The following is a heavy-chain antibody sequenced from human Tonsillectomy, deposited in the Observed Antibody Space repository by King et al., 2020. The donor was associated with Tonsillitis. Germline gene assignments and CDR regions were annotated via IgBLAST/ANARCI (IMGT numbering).Heavy chain of an antibody. J-gene: IGHJ4*02. CDR2: FKSKTDAGTP. Sequence: VQLVESGGGFVKPWGSLRLSCAASGFTFSYAWMSWVRQAPGKGLEWVGRFKSKTDAGTPDYAGPGKSTFTISRDDSKNTLYLHMNSLKTEDTAVDYCTTALRLWELRVYWGQGTLVTVSS. D-gene: IGHD1-26*01. V-gene: IGHV3-15*01. CDR3: TTALRLWELRVY. CDR1: GFTFSYAW.